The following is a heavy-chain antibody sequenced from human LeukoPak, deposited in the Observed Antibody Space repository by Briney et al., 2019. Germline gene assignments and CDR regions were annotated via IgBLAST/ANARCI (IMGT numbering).Heavy chain of an antibody. J-gene: IGHJ4*02. D-gene: IGHD1-26*01. CDR3: ARDLVGATEDY. V-gene: IGHV1-46*01. CDR2: INPSGGST. Sequence: VASVKVSCKASGYTFTSYYMHWVRQAPGQGLEWMGIINPSGGSTSYAQKFQGRVTMTRDTSTSTVYMELSSLKSEDTAVYYCARDLVGATEDYWGQGILVTVSS. CDR1: GYTFTSYY.